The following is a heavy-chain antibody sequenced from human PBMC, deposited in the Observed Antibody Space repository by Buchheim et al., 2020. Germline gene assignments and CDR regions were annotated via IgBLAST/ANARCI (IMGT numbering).Heavy chain of an antibody. J-gene: IGHJ5*02. CDR1: GYSFTNYW. Sequence: EVQLVQSGAEVKKPGESLKISCKGSGYSFTNYWIGWVRQMPGKGLEWMGIIYPSDSDTKYSPSFQGQVTISVDKSISNAFPQWTSLNASDTAMYYCARQGIAVAGTYWFDPWGQGTL. V-gene: IGHV5-51*01. CDR2: IYPSDSDT. D-gene: IGHD6-19*01. CDR3: ARQGIAVAGTYWFDP.